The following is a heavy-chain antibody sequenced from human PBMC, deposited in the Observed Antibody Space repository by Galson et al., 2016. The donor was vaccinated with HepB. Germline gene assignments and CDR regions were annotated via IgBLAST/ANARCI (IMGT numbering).Heavy chain of an antibody. D-gene: IGHD5-24*01. Sequence: SETLSLTCTVSGDSITTYYWSWIRQPPGKGLEWIGYIYYNGGTNYSPSFKSRVTMSVETSKNQFSLKLNSVTAADTAVYYCARGQFRPLYYFDYWGQGALVTVSS. CDR3: ARGQFRPLYYFDY. CDR2: IYYNGGT. CDR1: GDSITTYY. V-gene: IGHV4-59*01. J-gene: IGHJ4*02.